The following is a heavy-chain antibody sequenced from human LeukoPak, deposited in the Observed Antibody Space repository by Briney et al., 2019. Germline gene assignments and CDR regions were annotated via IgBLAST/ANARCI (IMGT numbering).Heavy chain of an antibody. Sequence: SETRSLTCAVYGGSFSGYYWSWIRQPPGKGLEWIGEINHSGSTNYNPSLKSRVTISVDTSKNQFSLKLSSVTAADTAVYYCARHARYYYGSGSYYNPSKFDYWGQGTLVTVSS. CDR1: GGSFSGYY. J-gene: IGHJ4*02. CDR3: ARHARYYYGSGSYYNPSKFDY. D-gene: IGHD3-10*01. CDR2: INHSGST. V-gene: IGHV4-34*01.